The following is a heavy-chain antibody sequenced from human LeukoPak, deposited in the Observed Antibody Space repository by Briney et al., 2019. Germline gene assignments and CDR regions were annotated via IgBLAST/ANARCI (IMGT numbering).Heavy chain of an antibody. CDR3: ASNSATYYYDSSGYYHDY. CDR1: GGSFSGYY. Sequence: SETLSLTCAVYGGSFSGYYWSWIRQPPGKGLEWIGEINHSGSTNYNPSLKSRVTISVDTSKNQFSLKLSSVTAAGTAVYYCASNSATYYYDSSGYYHDYWGQGTLVTVSS. J-gene: IGHJ4*02. V-gene: IGHV4-34*01. D-gene: IGHD3-22*01. CDR2: INHSGST.